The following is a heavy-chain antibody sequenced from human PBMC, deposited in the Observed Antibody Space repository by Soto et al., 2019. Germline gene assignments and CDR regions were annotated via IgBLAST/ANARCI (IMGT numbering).Heavy chain of an antibody. J-gene: IGHJ4*02. D-gene: IGHD6-13*01. CDR3: AVIAAAGHVNDFDY. V-gene: IGHV1-18*01. Sequence: GASVKVSCKASGYTFTSYGISWVRQAPGQGLEWMGWISAYNGNTNYAQKLQGRVTMTTDTSTSTAYMELRSLRSDDTAVYYCAVIAAAGHVNDFDYWGQGTLVTVSS. CDR1: GYTFTSYG. CDR2: ISAYNGNT.